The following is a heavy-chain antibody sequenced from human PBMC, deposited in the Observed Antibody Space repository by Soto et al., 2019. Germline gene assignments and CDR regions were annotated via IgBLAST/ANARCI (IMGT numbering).Heavy chain of an antibody. V-gene: IGHV1-18*01. Sequence: ASVKVSCKASGYTFTSYGISWVRQAPGQGLEWMGWISAYNGNTNYAQKLQGRVTMTTDTSTSTAYMELRSLRSDDTAVYYCSRDAVFCSSTSCFAEIDYWGQGTLVAVSS. D-gene: IGHD2-2*01. J-gene: IGHJ4*02. CDR1: GYTFTSYG. CDR3: SRDAVFCSSTSCFAEIDY. CDR2: ISAYNGNT.